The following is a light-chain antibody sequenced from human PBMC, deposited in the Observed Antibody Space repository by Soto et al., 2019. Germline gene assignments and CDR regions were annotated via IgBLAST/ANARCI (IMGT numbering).Light chain of an antibody. CDR1: QSVSSSY. J-gene: IGKJ4*01. CDR2: GAS. Sequence: EIVLTQSPGTLSLSPGERASLSCRASQSVSSSYLAWYQQKPGQATRLLIYGASTRATGIPARFSGSGSGTEFTLTISSLQSEDFAVYYCQQYNNWHPLTFGGGTKVDIK. CDR3: QQYNNWHPLT. V-gene: IGKV3-15*01.